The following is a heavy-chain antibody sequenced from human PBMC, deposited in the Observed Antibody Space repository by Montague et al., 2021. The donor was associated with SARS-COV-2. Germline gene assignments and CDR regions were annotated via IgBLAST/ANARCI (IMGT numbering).Heavy chain of an antibody. Sequence: SETLSLTCTVSGGSVSSGGYYWSWIRQPPGKGLEWIGYIYYSGSTNYNPSPKSRVTISLDTSKNQISLKLTSVTAADTAVYYCARVSLAAAATRSDYWGQGTLVTVSS. V-gene: IGHV4-61*08. J-gene: IGHJ4*02. CDR2: IYYSGST. CDR3: ARVSLAAAATRSDY. CDR1: GGSVSSGGYY. D-gene: IGHD6-13*01.